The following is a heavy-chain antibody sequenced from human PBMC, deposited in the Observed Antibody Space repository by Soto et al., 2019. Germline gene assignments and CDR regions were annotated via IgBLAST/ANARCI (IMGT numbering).Heavy chain of an antibody. J-gene: IGHJ4*01. CDR2: ISYDGTNK. Sequence: GGSLRLSCAAPGFMFSAYAMLWVRQAPGKGLEWVAAISYDGTNKYYADSIEGRFTISRDNSANTLFLQVNSLRREDTAMYYCARDPSPYTSGWYGIDFWGHGTLVTVSS. V-gene: IGHV3-30*04. CDR1: GFMFSAYA. CDR3: ARDPSPYTSGWYGIDF. D-gene: IGHD6-19*01.